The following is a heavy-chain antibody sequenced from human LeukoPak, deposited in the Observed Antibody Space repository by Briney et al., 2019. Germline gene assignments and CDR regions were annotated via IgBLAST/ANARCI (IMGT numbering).Heavy chain of an antibody. CDR3: AKQLGYCSDGSCYFPY. J-gene: IGHJ4*02. CDR1: GFTFGKYW. Sequence: PGGSLRLSCVASGFTFGKYWMSWVRQVPGKGLEWVSGISNNGGYTYYADSVQGRFTISRDNSKSTLCLQMNSLRAEDTAVYYCAKQLGYCSDGSCYFPYWGQGTLVTVSS. V-gene: IGHV3-23*01. D-gene: IGHD2-15*01. CDR2: ISNNGGYT.